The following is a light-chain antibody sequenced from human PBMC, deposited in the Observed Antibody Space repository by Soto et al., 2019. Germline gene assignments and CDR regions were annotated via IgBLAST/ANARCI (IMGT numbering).Light chain of an antibody. J-gene: IGLJ2*01. Sequence: QAVVTQSSSASASLGSSVKLTCTLSSGHSSYIIAWHQQQPGKAPRYLMKLEGSGSYNKGSGVPDRFSGSSSGADRYLTIANLQFEDAADYYCETWDSKTRVFGGGTQLTVL. CDR1: SGHSSYI. V-gene: IGLV4-60*02. CDR3: ETWDSKTRV. CDR2: LEGSGSY.